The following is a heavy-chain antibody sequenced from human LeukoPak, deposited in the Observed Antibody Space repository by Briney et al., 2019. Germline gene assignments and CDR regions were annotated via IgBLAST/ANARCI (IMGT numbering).Heavy chain of an antibody. CDR3: ARAAAMVRFAFDI. V-gene: IGHV4-59*12. CDR1: GGSISSYY. CDR2: IYYSGST. D-gene: IGHD5-18*01. J-gene: IGHJ3*02. Sequence: PSETLSLTCTVSGGSISSYYWSWIRQPPGKGLEWIGYIYYSGSTNYNPSLKSRVTISVDTSKNQFSLKLSSVTAADTAVYYCARAAAMVRFAFDIWGQGTMVTVSS.